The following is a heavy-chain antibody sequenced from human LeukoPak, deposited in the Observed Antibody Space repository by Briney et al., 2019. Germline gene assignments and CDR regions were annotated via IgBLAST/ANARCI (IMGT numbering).Heavy chain of an antibody. CDR2: IYYSGNT. Sequence: SETLSFTCTVSGGSISSYYWSRIRQPPGRGLEWIGYIYYSGNTNYNPSLKSRVTISVDTSKNQFSLKLSSVTAADTAVYYCARHSSAGSGSQFDYWGQGTLVTVSS. V-gene: IGHV4-59*08. D-gene: IGHD3-10*01. J-gene: IGHJ4*02. CDR3: ARHSSAGSGSQFDY. CDR1: GGSISSYY.